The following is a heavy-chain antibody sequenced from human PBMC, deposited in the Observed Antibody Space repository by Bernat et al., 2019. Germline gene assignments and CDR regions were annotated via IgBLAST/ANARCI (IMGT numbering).Heavy chain of an antibody. Sequence: QVQLQESGPGLVKPSQTLSLTCTVSGGSISSGGYYWSWIRQHPGKGLEWIGYIYYSGSTYYNPSLKSRVTISVDTSKNQFSLKLSSVTAADTAVYYCARDRGITMIGALGRGAFDIWGQGTMVTVSS. V-gene: IGHV4-31*03. D-gene: IGHD3-22*01. J-gene: IGHJ3*02. CDR1: GGSISSGGYY. CDR2: IYYSGST. CDR3: ARDRGITMIGALGRGAFDI.